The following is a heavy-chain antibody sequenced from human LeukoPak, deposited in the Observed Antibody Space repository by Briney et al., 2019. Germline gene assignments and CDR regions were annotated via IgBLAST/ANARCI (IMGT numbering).Heavy chain of an antibody. CDR2: TSGDGGSP. V-gene: IGHV3-43*02. CDR1: GFTFDDYE. D-gene: IGHD4-11*01. CDR3: AKDLVRGYRDHSNGRGGDFDF. J-gene: IGHJ4*02. Sequence: GGSLRLSCAASGFTFDDYEMHWVRQAPGKGLEWVALTSGDGGSPYYGDFVKGRFTISRDNSKKSLYLQMNRVTTEDTVLYYCAKDLVRGYRDHSNGRGGDFDFWGRGALVTVSS.